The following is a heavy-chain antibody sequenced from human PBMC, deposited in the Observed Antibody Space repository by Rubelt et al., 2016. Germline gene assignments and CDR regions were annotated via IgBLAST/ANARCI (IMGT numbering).Heavy chain of an antibody. V-gene: IGHV1-46*01. CDR3: ARDPRSYHAFDI. D-gene: IGHD1-26*01. CDR1: GYTFTSSY. J-gene: IGHJ3*02. Sequence: QVQLVQSGAAVKKPGASVKVSCKASGYTFTSSYMHWVRQAPGQGLEGMGIINPSGGSTSYAQKFKGRVSMTRETSTSTVYMERSSLRSEDTAVYYCARDPRSYHAFDIWGQGRMVTVSS. CDR2: INPSGGST.